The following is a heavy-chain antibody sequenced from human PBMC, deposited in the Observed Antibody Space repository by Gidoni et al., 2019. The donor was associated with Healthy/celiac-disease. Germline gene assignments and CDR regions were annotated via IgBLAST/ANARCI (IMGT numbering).Heavy chain of an antibody. D-gene: IGHD3-9*01. Sequence: QVQLQESGPGLVKPSETLSLTGPVSGYSISSGYNWGCIRQPPGKGLEWIGSIYTRGSTYYHPSLKSRVTISVDTSKNQFSLKLSSVTAADTSVYYCAGGGDILTGYSVDYWGQGTLVTVSS. CDR2: IYTRGST. V-gene: IGHV4-38-2*01. J-gene: IGHJ4*02. CDR3: AGGGDILTGYSVDY. CDR1: GYSISSGYN.